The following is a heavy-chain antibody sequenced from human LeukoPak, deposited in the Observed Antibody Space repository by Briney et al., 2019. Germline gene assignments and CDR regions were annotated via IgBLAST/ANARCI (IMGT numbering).Heavy chain of an antibody. CDR3: ARGSSSSYYGMDV. J-gene: IGHJ6*02. CDR2: INPNSGGT. V-gene: IGHV1-2*04. CDR1: GYTFTSYG. D-gene: IGHD6-6*01. Sequence: GASVKVSCKASGYTFTSYGISWVRQAPGQGLEWMGWINPNSGGTNYAQKFQGWVTMTRDTSISTAYMELSRLRSDDTAVYYCARGSSSSYYGMDVWGQGTTVTVSS.